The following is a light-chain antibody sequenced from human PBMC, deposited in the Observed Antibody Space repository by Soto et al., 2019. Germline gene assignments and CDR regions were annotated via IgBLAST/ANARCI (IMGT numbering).Light chain of an antibody. V-gene: IGKV3-20*01. J-gene: IGKJ2*03. Sequence: EIVLTQSPGTLSLSPGERATLSCRASQSVSSSYLAWYQQKPGQAPRVLIYGASSRATGIPDRFSGSGSGTDFTLTISRLEPEDFAVYYCQQYGRSLFSFGQGTKLEI. CDR2: GAS. CDR1: QSVSSSY. CDR3: QQYGRSLFS.